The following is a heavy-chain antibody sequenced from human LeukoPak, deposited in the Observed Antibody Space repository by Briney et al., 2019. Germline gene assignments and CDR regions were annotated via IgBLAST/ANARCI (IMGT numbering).Heavy chain of an antibody. D-gene: IGHD3-10*01. Sequence: PGGSLRLSCAASGFTFSSYAMHWVRQAPGKGLEYVSAISSNGGSTYYADSVKGRFTISRDNSKNTLYLQMNSLRAEDTAVYYCARDGYYGSGSYYPISFFDYWGQGTLVTVSS. CDR1: GFTFSSYA. CDR3: ARDGYYGSGSYYPISFFDY. J-gene: IGHJ4*02. V-gene: IGHV3-64*04. CDR2: ISSNGGST.